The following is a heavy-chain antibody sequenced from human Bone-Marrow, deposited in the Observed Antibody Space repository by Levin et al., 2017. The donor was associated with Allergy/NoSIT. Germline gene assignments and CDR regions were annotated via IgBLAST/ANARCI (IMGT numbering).Heavy chain of an antibody. Sequence: GGSLRLSCKGSGYSFTNYWIAWVRQMPGKGLEWMGIIYPGDSDTRYSPAFQGQVTISADKSISTAYLQWSSLKASDTAMYYCARRSGSLDYWGQGTLVTVSS. CDR2: IYPGDSDT. D-gene: IGHD1-26*01. CDR3: ARRSGSLDY. CDR1: GYSFTNYW. J-gene: IGHJ4*02. V-gene: IGHV5-51*01.